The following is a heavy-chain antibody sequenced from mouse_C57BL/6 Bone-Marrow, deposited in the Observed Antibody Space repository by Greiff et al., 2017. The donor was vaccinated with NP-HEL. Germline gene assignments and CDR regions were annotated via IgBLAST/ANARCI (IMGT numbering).Heavy chain of an antibody. J-gene: IGHJ1*03. CDR1: GYTFTSYW. CDR2: INPSNGGT. V-gene: IGHV1-53*01. D-gene: IGHD1-1*01. CDR3: ARDTTVVDWYFDV. Sequence: QVQLQQPGTELVKPGASVKLSCKASGYTFTSYWMHWVKQRPGQGLEWIGNINPSNGGTNYNEKFKSKATLTVDKSSSTAYMQLSSLTAEDSAVYYCARDTTVVDWYFDVWGTGTTVTVSS.